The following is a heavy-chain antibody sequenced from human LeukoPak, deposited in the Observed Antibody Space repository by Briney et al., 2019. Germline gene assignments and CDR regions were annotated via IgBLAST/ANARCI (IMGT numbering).Heavy chain of an antibody. J-gene: IGHJ4*02. CDR2: ISGSGGST. D-gene: IGHD6-19*01. CDR1: GFTFSSYA. CDR3: AKDLWLEAYYFDY. Sequence: GGSLRLSCAASGFTFSSYAMSWLRQAPGKGLEGVSAISGSGGSTYYADSVKGRFTISRDNSKNTLYLQMNSLRAEDTAVYYCAKDLWLEAYYFDYWGQGTLVTVSS. V-gene: IGHV3-23*01.